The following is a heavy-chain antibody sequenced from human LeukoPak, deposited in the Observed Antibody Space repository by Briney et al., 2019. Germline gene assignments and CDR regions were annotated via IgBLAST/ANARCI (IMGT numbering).Heavy chain of an antibody. V-gene: IGHV3-23*01. CDR3: AKDLCGGDCYWAFDI. CDR1: GFTSTSYA. CDR2: ISGSGGST. J-gene: IGHJ3*02. D-gene: IGHD2-21*02. Sequence: QTGGSLRLSCAASGFTSTSYAMSWVRQAPGKGLEWVSGISGSGGSTYYADSVKGRFTISRDNSKNTLYLQMNSLRAEDTAVYYCAKDLCGGDCYWAFDIWGQGTMVTVSS.